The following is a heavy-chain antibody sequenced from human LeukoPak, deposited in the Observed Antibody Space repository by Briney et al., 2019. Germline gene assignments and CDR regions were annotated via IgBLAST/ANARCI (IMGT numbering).Heavy chain of an antibody. V-gene: IGHV5-51*01. CDR2: IYPGDSDT. D-gene: IGHD3-22*01. CDR1: GYSFTSYW. Sequence: GESLKISCKGSGYSFTSYWIGWVRQMPGKGLEWMGTIYPGDSDTRYSPSFQGQVTISADKSISTAYLQWSSLKASDTAMYYCARWVYYYDSSGYPEYWGQGTLVTVSS. J-gene: IGHJ4*02. CDR3: ARWVYYYDSSGYPEY.